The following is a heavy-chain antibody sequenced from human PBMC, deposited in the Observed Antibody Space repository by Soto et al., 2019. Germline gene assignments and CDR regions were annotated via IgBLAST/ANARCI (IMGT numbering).Heavy chain of an antibody. Sequence: PSETLSLTCTVAGGSISGFYWSWVRQPAGKGLEWIGRIYSSGATKYNPSLRNRVTMSVDTSTDQYSLNLASMTAADTAVYFCARVQLERQSYYYGMDVWGQGTTVTVSS. CDR1: GGSISGFY. J-gene: IGHJ6*02. D-gene: IGHD1-1*01. V-gene: IGHV4-4*07. CDR3: ARVQLERQSYYYGMDV. CDR2: IYSSGAT.